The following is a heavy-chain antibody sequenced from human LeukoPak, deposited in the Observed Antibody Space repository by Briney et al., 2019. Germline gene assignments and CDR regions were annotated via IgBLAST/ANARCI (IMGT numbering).Heavy chain of an antibody. CDR3: ARERYSSGLDAFDI. J-gene: IGHJ3*02. D-gene: IGHD6-19*01. Sequence: GGSLRLSCAASGFTVSSNYMSWVRQAPGKGLEWVANIKQDGSEKYYVDSVKGRFTISRDNAKNSLYLQMNSLRAEDTAVYYCARERYSSGLDAFDIWGQGTMVTVSS. CDR1: GFTVSSNY. V-gene: IGHV3-7*01. CDR2: IKQDGSEK.